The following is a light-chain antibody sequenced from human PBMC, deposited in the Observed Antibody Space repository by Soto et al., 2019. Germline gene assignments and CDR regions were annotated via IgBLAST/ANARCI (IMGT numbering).Light chain of an antibody. CDR2: DVS. V-gene: IGLV2-14*03. CDR3: SSYTITSTQV. Sequence: QSALTQPASVSGSPGQSITISCTGTNSDIVDYRSVSWYQQHPGKAPKLVIYDVSNRPSGVSYRFSGSKSGNTASLTISGLQAEDEADYYCSSYTITSTQVFGTGTKVTVL. J-gene: IGLJ1*01. CDR1: NSDIVDYRS.